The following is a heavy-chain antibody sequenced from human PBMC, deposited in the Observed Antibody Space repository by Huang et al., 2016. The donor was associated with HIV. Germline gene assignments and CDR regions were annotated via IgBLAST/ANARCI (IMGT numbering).Heavy chain of an antibody. J-gene: IGHJ6*03. Sequence: QLQLQESGPGLVKPSETLSLTCTVSGGSISSRSYYWGWIRQSPGKGLEWIGSIYYSGNGYYNPSLKSRVTMSVDRSSNQFSLKMHSVTAADTAVYYCASRTTVTTTSNYHYFYMDVWGKGTTVIVSS. CDR2: IYYSGNG. D-gene: IGHD4-17*01. CDR3: ASRTTVTTTSNYHYFYMDV. CDR1: GGSISSRSYY. V-gene: IGHV4-39*01.